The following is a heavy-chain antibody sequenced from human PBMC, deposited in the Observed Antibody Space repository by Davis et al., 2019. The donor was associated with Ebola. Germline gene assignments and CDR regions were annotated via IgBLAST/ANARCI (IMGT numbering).Heavy chain of an antibody. Sequence: GESLKISCLASGFTFSRSWMHWVRQAPGKGLVWVSRINSDGTNTSCADSEKGRFIISRDNAKNTLYLQMSSLRAEDTAVYYCVKMFGGMDVWGQGTTVTVSS. J-gene: IGHJ6*02. D-gene: IGHD3-16*01. CDR3: VKMFGGMDV. CDR1: GFTFSRSW. CDR2: INSDGTNT. V-gene: IGHV3-74*01.